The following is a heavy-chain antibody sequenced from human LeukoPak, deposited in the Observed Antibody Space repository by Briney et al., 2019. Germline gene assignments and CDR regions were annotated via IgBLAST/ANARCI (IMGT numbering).Heavy chain of an antibody. CDR2: IIPILGIA. D-gene: IGHD3-10*01. V-gene: IGHV1-69*04. CDR3: ARAEKEVRGVSLDY. CDR1: GYTFTAYY. J-gene: IGHJ4*02. Sequence: SVKVSCKASGYTFTAYYIHWVRQAPGQGLEWMGRIIPILGIANYAQKFQGRVTITADKSTSTAYMELSSLRSEDTAVYYCARAEKEVRGVSLDYWGQGTLVTVSS.